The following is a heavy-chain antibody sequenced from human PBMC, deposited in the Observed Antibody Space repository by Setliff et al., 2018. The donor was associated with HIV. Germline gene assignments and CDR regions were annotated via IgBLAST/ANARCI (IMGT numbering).Heavy chain of an antibody. CDR1: GGSFSDYY. V-gene: IGHV4-34*01. CDR2: INHSGRT. J-gene: IGHJ3*02. CDR3: ARGVVVVAALYAFDI. Sequence: SETLSLTCAVYGGSFSDYYWSWIRQPPGKGLEWIGEINHSGRTIQSPSLGSRVTISIDTSKNQFSLKLSSVTAADTAVYYCARGVVVVAALYAFDIWGQGTMVT. D-gene: IGHD2-15*01.